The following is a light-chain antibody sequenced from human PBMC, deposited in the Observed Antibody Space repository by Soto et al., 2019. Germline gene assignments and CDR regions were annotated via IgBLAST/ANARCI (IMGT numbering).Light chain of an antibody. CDR3: QQANSFHLT. V-gene: IGKV1-12*01. J-gene: IGKJ4*01. CDR2: TAA. CDR1: QGISSW. Sequence: DIQMTQSPSSVSASVGDRVTITCRASQGISSWLAWYQQKPGKAPNLLIHTAASMQSGVPSKFSCSGSGTDFSLTISRLQPEDFATYYCQQANSFHLTFGGGTKVEIK.